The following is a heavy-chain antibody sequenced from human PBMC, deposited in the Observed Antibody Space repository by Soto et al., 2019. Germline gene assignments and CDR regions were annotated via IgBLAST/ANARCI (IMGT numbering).Heavy chain of an antibody. J-gene: IGHJ6*02. D-gene: IGHD3-3*01. CDR1: GYTFTSYA. V-gene: IGHV1-3*01. CDR3: ARGVGGVDYYYGMDV. Sequence: ASVKVSCKASGYTFTSYAMHWVRQAPGQRLEWMGWINAGNGNTKYSQKFQGRVTITRDTSASTAYMELSSLRSEDTAVDYWARGVGGVDYYYGMDVWGQGTTVTVSS. CDR2: INAGNGNT.